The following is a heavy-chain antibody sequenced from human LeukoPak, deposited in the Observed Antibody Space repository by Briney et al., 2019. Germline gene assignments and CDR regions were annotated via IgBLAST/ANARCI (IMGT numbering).Heavy chain of an antibody. Sequence: GGSLRLSCAASGFTFSDHYMDWVRQTPGKGLEWVGRSRNKANSYTTEYAASVKGRFTISRDDSKNSLFLQMNSLKTDDTAVYCCARASRSGSYFFYWGQGTLVTVSS. J-gene: IGHJ4*02. V-gene: IGHV3-72*01. D-gene: IGHD1-26*01. CDR1: GFTFSDHY. CDR2: SRNKANSYTT. CDR3: ARASRSGSYFFY.